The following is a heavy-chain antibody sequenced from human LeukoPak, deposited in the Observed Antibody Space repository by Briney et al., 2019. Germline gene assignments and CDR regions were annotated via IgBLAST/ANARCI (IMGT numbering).Heavy chain of an antibody. V-gene: IGHV1-18*01. D-gene: IGHD3-22*01. Sequence: ASVKVSCKASGYTFTSCGISWVRQAPGQGLEWMGWISAYNGNTNYAQRLQGRVTMTTDTSTSTAYMELRSLRSDDTAVYYCARDSDYYDSSGYYALPTSYWGQGTLVTVSS. CDR2: ISAYNGNT. CDR3: ARDSDYYDSSGYYALPTSY. CDR1: GYTFTSCG. J-gene: IGHJ4*02.